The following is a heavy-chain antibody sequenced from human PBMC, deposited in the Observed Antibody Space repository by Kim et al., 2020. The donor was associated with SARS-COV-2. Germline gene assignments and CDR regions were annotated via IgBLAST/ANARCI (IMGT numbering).Heavy chain of an antibody. CDR1: GFTFSSYW. V-gene: IGHV3-7*03. CDR3: ARDRIWITVADYFDY. D-gene: IGHD3-16*01. J-gene: IGHJ4*02. CDR2: IKQDGSEK. Sequence: GGSLRLSCAASGFTFSSYWMSWVRQAPGKGLEWVANIKQDGSEKYYVDSVKGRFTISRDNAKNSLYLQMNSLRAEDTAVYYCARDRIWITVADYFDYWGQGTLVTVSS.